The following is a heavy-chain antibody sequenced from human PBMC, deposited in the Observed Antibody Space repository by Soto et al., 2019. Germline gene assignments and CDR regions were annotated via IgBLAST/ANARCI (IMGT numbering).Heavy chain of an antibody. CDR3: AHTRWGIQLWYY. D-gene: IGHD5-18*01. CDR1: GVSLSTSGVG. J-gene: IGHJ4*02. V-gene: IGHV2-5*02. Sequence: QITLKESGPTLVKPTQTLTLTCTFSGVSLSTSGVGVGWIRQPPGKALEWLALIYWDDDKRYSPSLKSRLTITKDTSKNQVVLTMTNMDPVDTATYYCAHTRWGIQLWYYWGQGTLVPVSS. CDR2: IYWDDDK.